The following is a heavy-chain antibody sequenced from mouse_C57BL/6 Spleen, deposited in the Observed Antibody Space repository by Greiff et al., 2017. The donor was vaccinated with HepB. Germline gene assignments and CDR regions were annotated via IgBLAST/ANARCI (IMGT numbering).Heavy chain of an antibody. CDR3: AREKKYGSPDY. CDR1: GYTFTSYW. V-gene: IGHV1-55*01. CDR2: IYPGSGST. Sequence: VKLVESGAELVKPGASVKMSCKASGYTFTSYWITWVKQRPGQGLEWIGDIYPGSGSTNYNEKFKSKATLTVDTSSSTAYMQLSSLTSEDSAVYYCAREKKYGSPDYWGQGTTLTVSS. J-gene: IGHJ2*01. D-gene: IGHD2-10*02.